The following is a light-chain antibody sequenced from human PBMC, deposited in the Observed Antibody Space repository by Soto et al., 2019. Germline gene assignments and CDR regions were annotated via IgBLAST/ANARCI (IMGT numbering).Light chain of an antibody. Sequence: QSVLTQPASVSGSPGQSITISCTGTSSDVGGHNSVSWYRQDPGKAPKLMIYDVSNRPSGVSDHFSGSKSGNTASLTISGLQIEDEADYYCSSFTSSVTYVFGTGTKVTVL. V-gene: IGLV2-14*01. CDR1: SSDVGGHNS. J-gene: IGLJ1*01. CDR3: SSFTSSVTYV. CDR2: DVS.